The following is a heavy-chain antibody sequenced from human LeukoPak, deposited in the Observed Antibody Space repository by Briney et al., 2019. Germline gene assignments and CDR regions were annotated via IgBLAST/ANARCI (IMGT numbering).Heavy chain of an antibody. CDR2: IYYSGST. Sequence: SETLSLTCTVSGGSISSSSYYWGWIRQPPGKGLEWIGSIYYSGSTYYNPSLKSRVTIPVDTSKNQFSLKLSSVTAADTAVYYCARAPRIGPYDFWSGYYLDYWGQGTLVTVSS. D-gene: IGHD3-3*01. CDR3: ARAPRIGPYDFWSGYYLDY. V-gene: IGHV4-39*01. J-gene: IGHJ4*02. CDR1: GGSISSSSYY.